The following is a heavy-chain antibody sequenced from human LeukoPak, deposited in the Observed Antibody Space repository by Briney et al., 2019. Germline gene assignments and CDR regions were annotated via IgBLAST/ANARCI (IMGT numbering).Heavy chain of an antibody. CDR3: AKAEAREILRAVGLEEYLQY. CDR2: INWNGGST. J-gene: IGHJ1*01. Sequence: GGSLRLSCAASGFTFDDYGMSWVRQAPGKGLEWVSGINWNGGSTGYADSVKGRFTISRDNAKNSLYLQMNSLRAEDTALYYCAKAEAREILRAVGLEEYLQYWGQGTLVTVSS. CDR1: GFTFDDYG. D-gene: IGHD3-10*01. V-gene: IGHV3-20*04.